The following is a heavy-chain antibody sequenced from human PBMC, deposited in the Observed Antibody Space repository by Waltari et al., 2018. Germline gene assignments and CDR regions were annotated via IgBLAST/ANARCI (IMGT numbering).Heavy chain of an antibody. CDR3: ARVRLATGFSQY. V-gene: IGHV1-2*02. J-gene: IGHJ4*02. CDR2: INSNSGGT. CDR1: GYTFTGYY. D-gene: IGHD5-12*01. Sequence: QVQLVQSGAEVKKPGASVKVSCKASGYTFTGYYIHWVRQAPGQGLEWMGWINSNSGGTNYAQKFQGSVTMTRDTSISTAYLELRGLRSDDTALYYCARVRLATGFSQYWGQGTLVTVSS.